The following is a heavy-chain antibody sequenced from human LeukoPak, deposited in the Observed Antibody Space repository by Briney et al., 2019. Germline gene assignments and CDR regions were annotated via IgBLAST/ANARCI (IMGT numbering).Heavy chain of an antibody. Sequence: SETLSLTCTVSGGSISNYYWTWIRQPPGKGLVWIGDIYYSGSTNYNPSLKSRVTISVDTSKNQFSLKLSSVTAADTAVYYCARGGIDAFDIWGQGTMVTVSS. J-gene: IGHJ3*02. D-gene: IGHD3-16*01. V-gene: IGHV4-59*01. CDR3: ARGGIDAFDI. CDR2: IYYSGST. CDR1: GGSISNYY.